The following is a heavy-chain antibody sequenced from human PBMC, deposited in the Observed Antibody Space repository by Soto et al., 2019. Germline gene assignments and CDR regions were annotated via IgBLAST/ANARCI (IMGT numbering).Heavy chain of an antibody. CDR3: LTEPLD. Sequence: QVQLQESGPGLVKPSQTLSLTCTVSGGSISSGGYYWTWIRQHPGKGLEWIGYIYYSGNTYYNPCLNPPVTRSVYTCKDQCARKGSSVTAADTAVYSCLTEPLDWGQGTTVTVSS. D-gene: IGHD6-6*01. CDR1: GGSISSGGYY. CDR2: IYYSGNT. J-gene: IGHJ4*02. V-gene: IGHV4-31*01.